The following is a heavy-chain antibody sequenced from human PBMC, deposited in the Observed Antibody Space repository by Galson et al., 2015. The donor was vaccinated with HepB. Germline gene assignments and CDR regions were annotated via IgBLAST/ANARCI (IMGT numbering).Heavy chain of an antibody. J-gene: IGHJ6*02. CDR3: ARDRIVPAAHTLYYYYYGMDV. CDR1: GFTVSSNY. CDR2: IYSGGST. D-gene: IGHD2-2*01. V-gene: IGHV3-53*04. Sequence: SLRLSCAASGFTVSSNYMSWVRQAPGKGLEWVSVIYSGGSTYYADSVKGRFTISRHNSKNTLYLQMNSLRAEDTAVYYCARDRIVPAAHTLYYYYYGMDVWGQGTTVTVSS.